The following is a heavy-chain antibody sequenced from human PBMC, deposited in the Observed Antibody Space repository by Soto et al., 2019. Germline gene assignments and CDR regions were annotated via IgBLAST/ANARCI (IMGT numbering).Heavy chain of an antibody. CDR1: GYTFTSYY. V-gene: IGHV1-46*01. J-gene: IGHJ4*02. CDR2: INPSGGST. CDR3: ARAIDPNDGSRWSDFDY. D-gene: IGHD6-13*01. Sequence: ASVKVSCKASGYTFTSYYMHWVRQAPGQGLEWMGIINPSGGSTSYAQKFQGRVTMTRDTSTSTVYMELSSLRSEDTAVYYCARAIDPNDGSRWSDFDYWGQGTLVTVSS.